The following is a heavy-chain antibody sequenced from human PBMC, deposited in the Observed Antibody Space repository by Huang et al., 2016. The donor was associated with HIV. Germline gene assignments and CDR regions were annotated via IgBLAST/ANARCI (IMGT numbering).Heavy chain of an antibody. CDR3: TREYTVAGAFDI. V-gene: IGHV3-30-3*01. Sequence: SCAASGFSFSNYALHWVRQAPGKRLEWGTFISNDGTTTYYANSVKGRFTISRDNFKNTLYLQMNRLRGDDTAVYYCTREYTVAGAFDIWGQGTMVTVSS. CDR2: ISNDGTTT. D-gene: IGHD5-12*01. CDR1: GFSFSNYA. J-gene: IGHJ3*02.